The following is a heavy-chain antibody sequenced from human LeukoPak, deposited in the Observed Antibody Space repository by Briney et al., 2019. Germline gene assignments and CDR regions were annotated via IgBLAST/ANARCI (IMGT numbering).Heavy chain of an antibody. CDR3: ARVPDDYGDF. Sequence: GGSLRLSCVASGFTFSSYRMNWVRQAPGKGLEWVSSISSSSSYIYYADSVKGRFTISRDNAKNSLYLQMNSLRAEDTAVYYCARVPDDYGDFWGQGTLVTVSS. V-gene: IGHV3-21*01. CDR1: GFTFSSYR. CDR2: ISSSSSYI. J-gene: IGHJ4*02.